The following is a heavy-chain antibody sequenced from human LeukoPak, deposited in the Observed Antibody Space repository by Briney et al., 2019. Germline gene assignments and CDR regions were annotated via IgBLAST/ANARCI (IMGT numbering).Heavy chain of an antibody. V-gene: IGHV4-39*07. CDR1: GGSFSSYY. J-gene: IGHJ6*03. CDR3: AREGMSAYSQVVYMDV. D-gene: IGHD5-18*01. Sequence: PSETLSLTCAVYGGSFSSYYWGWIRQPPGKGLEWIGSIYYSGSTYYNPSLKSRVTISVDTSKNQFSLKLSSVTAADTAVYYCAREGMSAYSQVVYMDVWGKGTTVTVSS. CDR2: IYYSGST.